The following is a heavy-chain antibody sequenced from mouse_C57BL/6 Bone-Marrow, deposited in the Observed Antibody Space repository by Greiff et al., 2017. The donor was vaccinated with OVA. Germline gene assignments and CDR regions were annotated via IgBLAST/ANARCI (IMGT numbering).Heavy chain of an antibody. V-gene: IGHV2-5*01. Sequence: QVQLQQSGPGLVQPSQSLSITCTVSGFSLTSYGVHWVRQSPGKGLEWLGVIWRGGSTDYNAAFMSRLSITKDNSKSQVFVKMNSLQADDTAIYYCAKGDGWTRYAMDYWGQGTSGTVSS. D-gene: IGHD2-3*01. CDR2: IWRGGST. J-gene: IGHJ4*01. CDR1: GFSLTSYG. CDR3: AKGDGWTRYAMDY.